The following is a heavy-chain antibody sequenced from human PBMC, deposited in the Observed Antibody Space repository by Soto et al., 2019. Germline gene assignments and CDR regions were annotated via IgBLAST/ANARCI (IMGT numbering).Heavy chain of an antibody. V-gene: IGHV1-18*01. CDR3: ARGGNPYYNVLHYYGVDV. CDR2: ISAYNGNT. D-gene: IGHD3-10*01. Sequence: ASVKVSCKASGYTFTNFGISWVRQAPGQGLEWMGWISAYNGNTNYAQKFQGRVTMTTDTSTSTAYMEVRSLRFDDTAVYYCARGGNPYYNVLHYYGVDVWGQGTTVTVSS. CDR1: GYTFTNFG. J-gene: IGHJ6*02.